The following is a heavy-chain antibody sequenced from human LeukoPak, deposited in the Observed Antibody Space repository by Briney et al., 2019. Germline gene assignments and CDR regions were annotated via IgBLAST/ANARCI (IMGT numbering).Heavy chain of an antibody. Sequence: GGSLRLSCAASGFTFSSYGMHWVRQAPGKGLEWVAVISYDGSNKYYADSVKGRFTISRDNSKNTLCLQMNSLRAEDTAVYYCAKDRGYGDPEVFDYWGQGTLVTVSS. CDR2: ISYDGSNK. J-gene: IGHJ4*02. D-gene: IGHD4-17*01. CDR1: GFTFSSYG. CDR3: AKDRGYGDPEVFDY. V-gene: IGHV3-30*18.